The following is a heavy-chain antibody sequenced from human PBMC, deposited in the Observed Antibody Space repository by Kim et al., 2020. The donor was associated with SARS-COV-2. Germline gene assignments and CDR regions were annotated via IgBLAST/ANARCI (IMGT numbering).Heavy chain of an antibody. D-gene: IGHD3-22*01. V-gene: IGHV3-23*01. CDR1: GFTFDTYA. CDR3: AKVVVMDGYNYYYYYGMGV. Sequence: GGSLRLSCVASGFTFDTYAMSWVRQAPGKGLEWVSVISGNGVNKFYADSVRGRFTISRDNSKNTLYLQMNSLRDEDTALYYCAKVVVMDGYNYYYYYGMGVWGQGTAVTVSS. J-gene: IGHJ6*02. CDR2: ISGNGVNK.